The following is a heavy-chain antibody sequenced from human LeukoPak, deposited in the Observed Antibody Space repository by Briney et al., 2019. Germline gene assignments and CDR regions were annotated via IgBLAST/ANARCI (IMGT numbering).Heavy chain of an antibody. D-gene: IGHD3-10*01. CDR1: GFTFSSYA. CDR3: VKVGVLWFGELSYFDY. V-gene: IGHV3-64D*06. Sequence: GGSLRLSCSASGFTFSSYAMHRVRQAPGKGLEYVSAISSNGGSTYYADSVKGGFTISRDNSKNTLYLQMSSLRAEDTAVYYCVKVGVLWFGELSYFDYWGQGTLVTVSS. J-gene: IGHJ4*02. CDR2: ISSNGGST.